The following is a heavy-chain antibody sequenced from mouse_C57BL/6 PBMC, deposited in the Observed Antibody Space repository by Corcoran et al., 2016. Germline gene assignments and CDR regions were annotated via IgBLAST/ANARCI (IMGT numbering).Heavy chain of an antibody. J-gene: IGHJ2*01. V-gene: IGHV8-12*01. CDR3: ARITTAFDY. D-gene: IGHD1-2*01. CDR1: GFSLSTSGMG. Sequence: VTLTESGPGIPLSSQTLCLTCSVSGFSLSTSGMGVSWIRQPSVKGLEWLAHIYWDDDKRYNPSLKSRLTISKDTSRKQVFLKITSVDTADTATYYCARITTAFDYWGQGTTLTVSS. CDR2: IYWDDDK.